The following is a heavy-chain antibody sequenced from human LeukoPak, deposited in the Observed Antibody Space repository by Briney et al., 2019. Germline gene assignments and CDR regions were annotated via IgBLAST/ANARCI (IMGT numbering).Heavy chain of an antibody. J-gene: IGHJ4*02. CDR2: IYYSGST. CDR3: ARKFYYDSGSYFQ. V-gene: IGHV4-30-4*01. CDR1: GGSISSGDYY. D-gene: IGHD3-10*01. Sequence: SETLSLTCTVSGGSISSGDYYWSCIRQPPGKGLECIGYIYYSGSTYYNPSLKSRVTISVDTSKNQFSLKLSSVTAADTAVYYCARKFYYDSGSYFQWCQGTLVTVSS.